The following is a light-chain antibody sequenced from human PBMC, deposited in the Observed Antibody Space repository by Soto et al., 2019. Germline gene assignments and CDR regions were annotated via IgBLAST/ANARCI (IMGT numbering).Light chain of an antibody. V-gene: IGLV2-23*01. CDR2: EGT. J-gene: IGLJ1*01. CDR1: NNL. Sequence: QSALTQPASVSGSPGQSITISCTGTNNLVSWYQQHPGKALKVVLYEGTKRPSGVSNRFSGSNSGSTASLTISGLQAEDEAHYFCCAYVGARSYVFGPGTKVTVL. CDR3: CAYVGARSYV.